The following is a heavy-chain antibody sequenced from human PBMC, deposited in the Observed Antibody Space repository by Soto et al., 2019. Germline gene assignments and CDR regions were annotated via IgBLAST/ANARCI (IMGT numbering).Heavy chain of an antibody. Sequence: GGSLRLSCAASGFTFSNYAMSWVRQAPGKGLEYVSGTSGNGAYTHYVDSVKGRFTVSRDNSKTTLYLQMDSLRAEDTAVYFCAKIPPGAGLHYWGQGSLVTVSS. V-gene: IGHV3-23*01. CDR3: AKIPPGAGLHY. CDR2: TSGNGAYT. CDR1: GFTFSNYA. J-gene: IGHJ4*02. D-gene: IGHD2-8*02.